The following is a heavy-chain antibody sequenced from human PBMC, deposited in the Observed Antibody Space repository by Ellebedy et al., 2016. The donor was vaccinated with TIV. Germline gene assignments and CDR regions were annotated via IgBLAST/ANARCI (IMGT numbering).Heavy chain of an antibody. V-gene: IGHV3-23*01. CDR1: GISLRSYA. Sequence: GESLKISCAASGISLRSYAMSWVRQAPGTGLEWVSTIVGSGGTTYYAASVKGRFTISRDNAKNTLYLQMNSLRAEDTSVYYCASEIRLGDWGQGTLVTVSS. J-gene: IGHJ4*02. CDR2: IVGSGGTT. CDR3: ASEIRLGD. D-gene: IGHD3-16*01.